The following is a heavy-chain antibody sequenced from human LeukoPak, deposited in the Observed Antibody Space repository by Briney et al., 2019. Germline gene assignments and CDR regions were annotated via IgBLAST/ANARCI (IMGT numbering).Heavy chain of an antibody. CDR2: IYYSGST. J-gene: IGHJ3*02. Sequence: SETLSLTCTVSGGSISSSSYYWGWIRQPPGKGLEWIGSIYYSGSTYYNPSLKSRVTISVDTSKNQFSLKLSSVTAADTAVYYCARGDYDSSGAFDIWGQGTMVTVSS. CDR1: GGSISSSSYY. CDR3: ARGDYDSSGAFDI. D-gene: IGHD3-22*01. V-gene: IGHV4-39*07.